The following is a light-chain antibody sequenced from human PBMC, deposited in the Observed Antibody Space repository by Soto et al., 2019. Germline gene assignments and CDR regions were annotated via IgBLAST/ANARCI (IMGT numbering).Light chain of an antibody. CDR2: EVS. CDR1: SSDVGGYNY. J-gene: IGLJ2*01. CDR3: SSHTSSSTVV. Sequence: QSALTQPASVSGSPGQSITISCTGTSSDVGGYNYVSWYQQQPGKAPKLMIYEVSNRPSGVSDRFSGSKSANTASLTISGLQAEDEADYYCSSHTSSSTVVFGGGTKLTVL. V-gene: IGLV2-14*01.